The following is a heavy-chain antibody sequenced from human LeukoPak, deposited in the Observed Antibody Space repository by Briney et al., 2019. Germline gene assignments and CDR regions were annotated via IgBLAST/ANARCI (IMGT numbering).Heavy chain of an antibody. J-gene: IGHJ4*02. CDR3: ARGRSWSVDY. CDR2: INRDGSET. D-gene: IGHD6-13*01. V-gene: IGHV3-7*04. CDR1: GFTFSNYW. Sequence: GGSLRLSCAASGFTFSNYWMNWIRQAPGKGLEWVANINRDGSETYYVDSVKGRFTISRDNAKNSLYLQMNSLRAEDTAVYYCARGRSWSVDYWGQGTLVTVSS.